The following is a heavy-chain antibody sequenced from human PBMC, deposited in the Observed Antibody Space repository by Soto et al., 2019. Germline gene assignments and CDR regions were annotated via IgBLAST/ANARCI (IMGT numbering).Heavy chain of an antibody. CDR2: TYFRSKWFN. CDR3: AREIMAPLGVFES. J-gene: IGHJ4*01. Sequence: SQTLSLTCVISGDRVSSNTAAWNWIRQSPSRGLEWLGRTYFRSKWFNNYAESVTSRITFNPDASKNQFSLQLNSVTPEDTAVYYCAREIMAPLGVFESWGQGTLVTVSS. D-gene: IGHD2-8*01. V-gene: IGHV6-1*01. CDR1: GDRVSSNTAA.